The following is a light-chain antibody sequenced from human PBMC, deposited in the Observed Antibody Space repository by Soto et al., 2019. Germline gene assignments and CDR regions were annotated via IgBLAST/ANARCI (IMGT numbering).Light chain of an antibody. CDR1: QSINHKY. V-gene: IGKV3-20*01. Sequence: EIVLTQSPGTLSLSPGERATLSCRASQSINHKYLAWFQQEPGQTPRLLIHSVSIRATGIPDRFSGSGSGTDFTLTIIRLEPEDFAVYYCQLYSGSPWTFGRGTKVEIK. CDR2: SVS. CDR3: QLYSGSPWT. J-gene: IGKJ1*01.